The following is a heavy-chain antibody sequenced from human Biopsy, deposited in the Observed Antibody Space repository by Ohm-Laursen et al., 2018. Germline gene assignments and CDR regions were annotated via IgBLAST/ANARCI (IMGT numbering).Heavy chain of an antibody. Sequence: LRLSCTASGFTFGRYSMNWIRQAPGKGLEWIGSIFYRGSTHYKPSLKSRVNISVDTSKNQFSLKLNSVTAADTAVYYCARDYDTSGYYYVSWGQGTLVTVSS. CDR3: ARDYDTSGYYYVS. D-gene: IGHD3-22*01. CDR2: IFYRGST. V-gene: IGHV4-39*01. CDR1: GFTFGRYSMN. J-gene: IGHJ5*02.